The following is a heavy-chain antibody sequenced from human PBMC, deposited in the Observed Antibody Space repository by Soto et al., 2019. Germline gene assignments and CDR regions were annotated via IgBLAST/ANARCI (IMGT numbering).Heavy chain of an antibody. D-gene: IGHD5-18*01. J-gene: IGHJ6*02. CDR1: GGTFSSYA. V-gene: IGHV1-69*13. CDR3: AINVGVDTAMGPAHYYYYYGMDV. Sequence: SVKVSCKASGGTFSSYAISWVRQAPGQGLEWMGGIIPIFGTANYAQKFQGRVTITADESTSTAYMELSSLRSEDTAVYYCAINVGVDTAMGPAHYYYYYGMDVWGQGTTVTAP. CDR2: IIPIFGTA.